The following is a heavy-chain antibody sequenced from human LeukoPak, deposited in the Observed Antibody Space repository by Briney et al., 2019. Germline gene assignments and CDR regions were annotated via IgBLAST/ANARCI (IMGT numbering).Heavy chain of an antibody. CDR2: IYYNGST. D-gene: IGHD3-10*01. V-gene: IGHV4-30-4*01. J-gene: IGHJ6*02. CDR1: GGSISSYY. Sequence: PSETLSLTCTVSGGSISSYYWSWIRQPPGKGLEWIGYIYYNGSTYYNPSLKSRVTISVDTSKNQFSLKLSSVTAADTAVYYCAREVGDYYGSGSPDYYYGMDVWGQGTTVTVSS. CDR3: AREVGDYYGSGSPDYYYGMDV.